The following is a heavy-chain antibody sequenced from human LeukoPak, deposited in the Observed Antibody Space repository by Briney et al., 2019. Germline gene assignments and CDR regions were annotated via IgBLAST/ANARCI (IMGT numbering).Heavy chain of an antibody. J-gene: IGHJ4*02. CDR3: GRDRSGGYSVDY. V-gene: IGHV4-38-2*02. CDR1: GYSISSGYY. D-gene: IGHD1-26*01. Sequence: SETLSLTCAVSGYSISSGYYWGWIRQPPGKGVEWIASMYHSGSTYYNPSLKTRVTLSVDTSKTQFSLKMSSVTAADTAVYYCGRDRSGGYSVDYWGQGTLVTVS. CDR2: MYHSGST.